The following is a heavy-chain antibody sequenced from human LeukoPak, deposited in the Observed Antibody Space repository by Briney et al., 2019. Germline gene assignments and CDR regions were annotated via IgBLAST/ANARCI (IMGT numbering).Heavy chain of an antibody. CDR3: AKDSSWGAVAYTYYMDV. CDR2: IRYDGSNK. V-gene: IGHV3-30*02. Sequence: GVLRLSCAASGFTFSSYGMHWVRQAPGKGLEWVAFIRYDGSNKYYADSVKGRFTISRDNSKNTLYLQMNSLRAEDTAVYYCAKDSSWGAVAYTYYMDVWGKGTTVTVSS. D-gene: IGHD6-19*01. CDR1: GFTFSSYG. J-gene: IGHJ6*03.